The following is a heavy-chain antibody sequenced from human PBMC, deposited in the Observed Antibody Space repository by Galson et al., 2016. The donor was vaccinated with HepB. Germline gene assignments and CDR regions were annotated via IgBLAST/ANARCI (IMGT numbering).Heavy chain of an antibody. D-gene: IGHD4-11*01. Sequence: SLRLSCAASGFTFSTYAIHWVRQAPGKGLEWVAVISYDGSHKYYADSVKGRFTISRDNSKDTLYLQMNSLRAEDTAVYYCARDVQFRFDYWGQGTLVTVSS. CDR3: ARDVQFRFDY. CDR2: ISYDGSHK. J-gene: IGHJ4*02. CDR1: GFTFSTYA. V-gene: IGHV3-30*04.